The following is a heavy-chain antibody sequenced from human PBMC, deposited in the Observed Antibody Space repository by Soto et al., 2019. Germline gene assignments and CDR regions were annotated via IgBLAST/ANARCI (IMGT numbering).Heavy chain of an antibody. CDR2: FIPVLGIT. J-gene: IGHJ6*03. CDR1: GDTFSRYT. D-gene: IGHD6-25*01. CDR3: ARASPRKYRGSYYYYMDV. Sequence: QVQLVQSGAEVKKPGSSVKVSCKASGDTFSRYTITWVRQAPGHGLEWMGRFIPVLGITNYAQKFQGRLTITADKSVSTAYMELSSLRSEDTAVYYCARASPRKYRGSYYYYMDVWGRGTTVTVSS. V-gene: IGHV1-69*02.